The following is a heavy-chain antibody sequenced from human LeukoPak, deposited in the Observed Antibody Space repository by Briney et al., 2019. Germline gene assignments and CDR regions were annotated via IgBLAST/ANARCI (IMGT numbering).Heavy chain of an antibody. Sequence: GGSLRLSCAASGFIFSNYGMHWVRQAPGKGLEWVAVISYDGSNKYYADSVKGRFTISRDNSRNMLYLQMNSRRAEDTGVYYSTRDWNDLDYWGQGTLVTVSS. CDR3: TRDWNDLDY. D-gene: IGHD1-1*01. CDR2: ISYDGSNK. J-gene: IGHJ4*02. V-gene: IGHV3-30*03. CDR1: GFIFSNYG.